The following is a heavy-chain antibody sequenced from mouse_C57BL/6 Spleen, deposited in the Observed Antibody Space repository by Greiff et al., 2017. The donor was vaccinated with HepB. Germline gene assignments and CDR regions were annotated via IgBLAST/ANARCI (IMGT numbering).Heavy chain of an antibody. CDR3: ARHEDYYGLDY. V-gene: IGHV5-12*01. CDR1: GFTFSDYY. CDR2: ISNGGGST. D-gene: IGHD1-1*01. J-gene: IGHJ2*01. Sequence: EVQLVESGGGLVQPGGSLKLSCAASGFTFSDYYMYWVRQTPEKRLEWVAYISNGGGSTYYPDTVKGRFTISRDNAKNTLYLQMSRLKSEDTAMYYCARHEDYYGLDYWGQGTTLTVSS.